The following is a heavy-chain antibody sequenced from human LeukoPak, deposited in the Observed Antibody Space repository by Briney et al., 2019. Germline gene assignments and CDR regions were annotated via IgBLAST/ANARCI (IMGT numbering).Heavy chain of an antibody. CDR1: GFTFSSYA. J-gene: IGHJ4*02. D-gene: IGHD4-17*01. Sequence: GGSLRLSCAASGFTFSSYAMSWVRQAPGKGLEWVSAISGSGGSTYYADSVKGRFTISRDNSKNTLYLQMSSLRAEDTAVYYCAKGPNDYGDYELDYWGQGTLVTVSS. V-gene: IGHV3-23*01. CDR2: ISGSGGST. CDR3: AKGPNDYGDYELDY.